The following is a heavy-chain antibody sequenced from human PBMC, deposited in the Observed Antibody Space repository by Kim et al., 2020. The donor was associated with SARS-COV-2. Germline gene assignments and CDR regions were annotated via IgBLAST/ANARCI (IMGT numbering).Heavy chain of an antibody. V-gene: IGHV1-3*01. CDR2: INAGNGNT. Sequence: ASVKVSCKASGYTFTSYAMHWVRQAPGQRLEWMGWINAGNGNTKYSQKFQGRVTITRDTSASTAYMELSSLRSEDTAVYYCARAFCGGDCYLARDFDYWGQGTLVTVSS. D-gene: IGHD2-21*01. J-gene: IGHJ4*02. CDR1: GYTFTSYA. CDR3: ARAFCGGDCYLARDFDY.